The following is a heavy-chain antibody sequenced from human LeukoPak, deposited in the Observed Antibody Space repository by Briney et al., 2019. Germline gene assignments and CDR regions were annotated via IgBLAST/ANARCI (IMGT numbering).Heavy chain of an antibody. D-gene: IGHD3-10*01. CDR1: GFTFSKYG. V-gene: IGHV3-30*02. CDR3: TSWYYYGPWGV. J-gene: IGHJ6*02. CDR2: IRYDGTEK. Sequence: GGSLRLSCAASGFTFSKYGMHWVRQAPGKGLEWVAFIRYDGTEKYYADSVKGRFTISRDNSKNTLSLQMSSLGAEDTAVYYCTSWYYYGPWGVWGQGTTVTVSS.